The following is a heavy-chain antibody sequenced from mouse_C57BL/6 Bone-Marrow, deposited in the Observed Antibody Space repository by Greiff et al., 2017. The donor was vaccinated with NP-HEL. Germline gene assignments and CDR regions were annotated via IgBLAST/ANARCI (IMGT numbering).Heavy chain of an antibody. D-gene: IGHD4-1*01. CDR3: ARYRWLGDYFDY. CDR2: IRNKANGYTT. J-gene: IGHJ2*01. V-gene: IGHV7-3*01. CDR1: GFTFTDYY. Sequence: EVQLVESGGGLVQPGGSLSLSCAASGFTFTDYYMSWVRQPPGKALEWLGFIRNKANGYTTEYSASVKGRFTISRDNSQSILYLQMNALRAEDSATYYCARYRWLGDYFDYWGQGTTLTVSS.